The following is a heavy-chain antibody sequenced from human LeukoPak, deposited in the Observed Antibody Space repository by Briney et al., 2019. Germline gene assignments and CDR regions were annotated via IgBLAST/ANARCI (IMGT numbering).Heavy chain of an antibody. J-gene: IGHJ4*02. D-gene: IGHD3-22*01. CDR2: INSYNGNT. CDR3: ARTYYYNSGAFYQYYFDF. Sequence: ASVKVSCKASGYTFTSYAMQWVRQAPGQGLEWVGWINSYNGNTNSAQNLQGRVTVTTHTSTSTAYMELRSLRSDDSAVYYCARTYYYNSGAFYQYYFDFWGQGTLVTVSS. V-gene: IGHV1-18*01. CDR1: GYTFTSYA.